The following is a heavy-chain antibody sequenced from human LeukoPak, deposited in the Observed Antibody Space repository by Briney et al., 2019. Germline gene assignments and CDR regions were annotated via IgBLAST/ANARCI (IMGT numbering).Heavy chain of an antibody. CDR3: ARGGLYYDILTGYYPYDAFDI. J-gene: IGHJ3*02. CDR2: MNPNSGNT. CDR1: GYTFTSYD. D-gene: IGHD3-9*01. Sequence: ASVKVSCKASGYTFTSYDINWVRQATGQRLEWMGWMNPNSGNTGYAQKFQGRVTMTRNTSISTAYMELSSLRSEDTAVYYCARGGLYYDILTGYYPYDAFDIWGQGTMVTVSS. V-gene: IGHV1-8*01.